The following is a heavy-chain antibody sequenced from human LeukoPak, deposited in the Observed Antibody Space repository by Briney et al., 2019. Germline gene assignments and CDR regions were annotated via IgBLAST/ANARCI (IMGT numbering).Heavy chain of an antibody. J-gene: IGHJ4*02. CDR1: GGSVSSSSYY. CDR2: IYYSGST. Sequence: SETLSLTCTVSGGSVSSSSYYWSWIRQPPGKGLEWIGYIYYSGSTNYSPSLKSRVTISLDTTKNQFSLRLSSVTAADTAVYFCAKDQHDGDPERFFDYWGQGTLVTISS. V-gene: IGHV4-61*01. CDR3: AKDQHDGDPERFFDY. D-gene: IGHD4-17*01.